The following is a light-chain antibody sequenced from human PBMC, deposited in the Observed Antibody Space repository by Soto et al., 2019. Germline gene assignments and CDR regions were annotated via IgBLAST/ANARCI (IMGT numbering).Light chain of an antibody. CDR2: ENN. CDR1: SGSIVNNY. Sequence: NFMLTQPHSVSESPGKTLSISCTRSSGSIVNNYVQWYQQRPGSAPTTVIYENNQRLSVVPDRFSGSTDGSSNSASLTISGLQTEDEADYYCQSYDSDVVVFGGGTKLTVL. V-gene: IGLV6-57*03. J-gene: IGLJ2*01. CDR3: QSYDSDVVV.